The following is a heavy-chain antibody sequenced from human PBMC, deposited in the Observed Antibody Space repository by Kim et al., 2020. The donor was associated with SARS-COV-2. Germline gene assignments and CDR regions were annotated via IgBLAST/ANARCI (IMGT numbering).Heavy chain of an antibody. CDR2: ITESGGTT. Sequence: GGSLRLSCTTSGFTFSASVMRWVRQAPGKGLRWVSTITESGGTTFYADSVKGRFTITRDNSKDMLYLQMNSLRVEDTAVYFCVKDHDWSFHYCGQGSLVTVSS. CDR1: GFTFSASV. CDR3: VKDHDWSFHY. J-gene: IGHJ4*02. D-gene: IGHD3-9*01. V-gene: IGHV3-23*01.